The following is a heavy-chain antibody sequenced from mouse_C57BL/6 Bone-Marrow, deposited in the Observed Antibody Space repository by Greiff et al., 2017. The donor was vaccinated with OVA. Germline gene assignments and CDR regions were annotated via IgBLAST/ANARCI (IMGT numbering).Heavy chain of an antibody. J-gene: IGHJ1*03. Sequence: QVQLQQSGPELVKPGASVKISCKASGYSFTSYYIHWVKQRPGQGLEWIGWIYPGSGNTKYNEKFKGKATLTADTSSSTAYMQLSSLTSEDSAVYYSARKGYYWYFDVWGTGTTVTVSS. V-gene: IGHV1-66*01. CDR1: GYSFTSYY. CDR3: ARKGYYWYFDV. CDR2: IYPGSGNT. D-gene: IGHD2-2*01.